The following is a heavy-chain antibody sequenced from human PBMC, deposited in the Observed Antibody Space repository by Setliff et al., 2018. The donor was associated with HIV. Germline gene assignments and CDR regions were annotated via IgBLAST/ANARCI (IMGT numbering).Heavy chain of an antibody. CDR3: ASEAGASSGWFGY. CDR2: IREDATSK. Sequence: GGSLRLSCACSGFSFGDYWMTWVRQAPGKGLEWVASIREDATSKYYVGSVKGRFTISRDNAKNSLYLQMDSLRAEDTAVYYCASEAGASSGWFGYWGQGTLVTVSS. D-gene: IGHD6-19*01. V-gene: IGHV3-7*01. CDR1: GFSFGDYW. J-gene: IGHJ5*01.